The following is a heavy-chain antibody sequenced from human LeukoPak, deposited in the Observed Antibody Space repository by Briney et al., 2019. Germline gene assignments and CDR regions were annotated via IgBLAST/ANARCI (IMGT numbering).Heavy chain of an antibody. J-gene: IGHJ4*02. CDR1: GFTFSSYG. CDR3: AREYSRYYGSGRYRSPLYYFDY. D-gene: IGHD3-10*01. Sequence: PGGSLRLSCAASGFTFSSYGMHWVRQAPGKGLEWVAVIWYDGSNKYYADSVKGRFTISRDNSKNTLYLQMNSLRAEDTAVYYCAREYSRYYGSGRYRSPLYYFDYWSQGTLVTVSP. V-gene: IGHV3-33*01. CDR2: IWYDGSNK.